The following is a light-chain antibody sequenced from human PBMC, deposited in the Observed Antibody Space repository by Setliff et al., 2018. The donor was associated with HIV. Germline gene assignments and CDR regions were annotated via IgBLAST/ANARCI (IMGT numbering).Light chain of an antibody. V-gene: IGLV2-14*01. CDR3: SSYSTSNTPSVI. CDR1: SSDIGGYNY. J-gene: IGLJ2*01. Sequence: QSDLAQPASMSGSPGQSITISCTGTSSDIGGYNYVSWYQHHPGKAPKIMIYDVSNRSSGVSNRFSGSKSGNTASLTISGLQADDEADYYCSSYSTSNTPSVIFGGGTKVTVL. CDR2: DVS.